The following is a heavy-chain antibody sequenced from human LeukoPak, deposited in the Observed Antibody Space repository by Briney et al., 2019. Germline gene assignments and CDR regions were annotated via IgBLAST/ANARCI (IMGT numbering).Heavy chain of an antibody. CDR1: GYTFTSYD. V-gene: IGHV1-8*03. CDR3: ARGYSYGYSYYYYYMDV. D-gene: IGHD5-18*01. CDR2: MNPNSGNT. Sequence: ASVKVSCKASGYTFTSYDINWVRQATGQGLEWMGWMNPNSGNTGYAQKFQGRVTITRNTSISTAYMELSSLRSEDTAVYYCARGYSYGYSYYYYYMDVWGKGTTVTVSS. J-gene: IGHJ6*03.